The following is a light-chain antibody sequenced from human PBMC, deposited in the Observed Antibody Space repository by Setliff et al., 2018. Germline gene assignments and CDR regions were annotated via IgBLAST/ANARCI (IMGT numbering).Light chain of an antibody. J-gene: IGLJ1*01. CDR2: SNN. Sequence: QSVLTQPPSASGTPGQSITISCSGGTSNIGSNPVNWYQQLPGTAPKLLIYSNNQRPSGVPDRFSGSKSGTSASLAVSGLQSEDEADFYCEAWDDSLNGYVFGSGTKGTVL. CDR3: EAWDDSLNGYV. CDR1: TSNIGSNP. V-gene: IGLV1-44*01.